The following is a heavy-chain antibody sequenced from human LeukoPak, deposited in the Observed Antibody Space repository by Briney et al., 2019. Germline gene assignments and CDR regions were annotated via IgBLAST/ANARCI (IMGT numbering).Heavy chain of an antibody. Sequence: PGGSLRLSCAASGFTFTDCYMGWIRQAPGKGLEWVSYISGSGSIINYADSVKGRFTISRDNAKNSLYLQMNSLRAEDTAVYYCGRDFGLTGTKRSFDIWGQGAMVTVSS. CDR2: ISGSGSII. D-gene: IGHD1-7*01. CDR3: GRDFGLTGTKRSFDI. CDR1: GFTFTDCY. V-gene: IGHV3-11*01. J-gene: IGHJ3*02.